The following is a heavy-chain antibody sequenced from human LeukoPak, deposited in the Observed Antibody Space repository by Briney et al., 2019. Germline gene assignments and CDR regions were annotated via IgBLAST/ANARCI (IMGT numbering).Heavy chain of an antibody. J-gene: IGHJ6*03. CDR3: AKLSLTVYYYYYMDV. V-gene: IGHV3-23*01. CDR1: GFTVSSNY. Sequence: GGSLRLSCAASGFTVSSNYMSWVRQAPGKGLEWVSAISGSGGSTYYADSVKGRFTISRDNSKNTLYLQMNSLRAEDTAVYYCAKLSLTVYYYYYMDVWGKGTTVTVSS. CDR2: ISGSGGST. D-gene: IGHD7-27*01.